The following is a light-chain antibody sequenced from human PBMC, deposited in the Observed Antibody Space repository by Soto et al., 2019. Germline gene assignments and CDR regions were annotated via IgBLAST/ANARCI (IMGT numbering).Light chain of an antibody. CDR3: QQYYSTPPT. CDR2: WAS. J-gene: IGKJ1*01. V-gene: IGKV4-1*01. Sequence: DIVMTQSPASLAVSLGERATINCKSSQSVLYSSNNKNYLAWYQQKPGQHPKLLIYWASTRESGVPDRFSGSGSGTDFTLTIRSLQAEDVAVYYCQQYYSTPPTFGQGTKVEIK. CDR1: QSVLYSSNNKNY.